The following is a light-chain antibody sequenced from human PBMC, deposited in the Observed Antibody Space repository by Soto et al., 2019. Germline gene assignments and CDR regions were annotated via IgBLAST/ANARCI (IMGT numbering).Light chain of an antibody. Sequence: EVVMTQSPATLSVSPGERATLSCRAGESISNNLAWYQQKPGQAPRLLIYGAATRAAGVPARFTGRGSGTEFTLTISSLQSEDFGVYYCQQYNNWPGTFGRATKVDIK. V-gene: IGKV3-15*01. CDR2: GAA. CDR1: ESISNN. CDR3: QQYNNWPGT. J-gene: IGKJ4*01.